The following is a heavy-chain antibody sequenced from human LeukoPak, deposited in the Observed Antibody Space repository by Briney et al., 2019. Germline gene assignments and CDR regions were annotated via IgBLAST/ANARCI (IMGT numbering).Heavy chain of an antibody. CDR3: ATNLSTDPHYFDY. CDR2: IYYSGST. CDR1: GVSISSYY. Sequence: KASETLSLTCTVSGVSISSYYWSWIRQPPGKGLEWIGYIYYSGSTNYNPSLESRVTISVDTSKNQFSLKLSSVTAAGTAVYYCATNLSTDPHYFDYWGQGILVTVSS. J-gene: IGHJ4*02. D-gene: IGHD5/OR15-5a*01. V-gene: IGHV4-59*01.